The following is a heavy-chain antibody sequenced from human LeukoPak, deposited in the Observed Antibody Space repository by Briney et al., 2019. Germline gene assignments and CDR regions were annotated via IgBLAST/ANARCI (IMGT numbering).Heavy chain of an antibody. CDR3: AKRYYSDTSGYLGSMDV. D-gene: IGHD3-22*01. J-gene: IGHJ6*03. V-gene: IGHV3-23*01. Sequence: GGSLRLSCAASGFTFSSYALHWVRQAPGKGLEWVSAISGGGASTYYADSVKGRFTISRDNSKNTLYLQMNSLRAEDTAVYYCAKRYYSDTSGYLGSMDVWGKGTTVTVSS. CDR2: ISGGGAST. CDR1: GFTFSSYA.